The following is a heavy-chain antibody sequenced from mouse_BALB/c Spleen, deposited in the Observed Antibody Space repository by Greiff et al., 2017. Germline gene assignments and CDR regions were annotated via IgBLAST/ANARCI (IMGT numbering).Heavy chain of an antibody. CDR1: GFTFSSFG. CDR3: ARSGRFAY. J-gene: IGHJ3*01. D-gene: IGHD3-1*01. Sequence: EVKVVESGGGLVQPGGSRKLSCAASGFTFSSFGMHWVRQAPEKGLEWVAYISSGSSTIYYADTVKGRFTISRDNPKNTLFLQMTSLRSEDTAMYYCARSGRFAYWGQGTLVTVSA. CDR2: ISSGSSTI. V-gene: IGHV5-17*02.